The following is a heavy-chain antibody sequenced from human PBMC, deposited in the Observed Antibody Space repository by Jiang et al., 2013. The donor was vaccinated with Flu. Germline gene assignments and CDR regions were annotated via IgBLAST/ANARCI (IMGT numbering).Heavy chain of an antibody. J-gene: IGHJ4*02. V-gene: IGHV7-4-1*01. CDR2: INTNTGNP. CDR3: ARDRIVQARRGIGY. Sequence: CKASGYTFTSYAMNWVRQAPGQGLEWMGWINTNTGNPTYAQGFTGRFVFSLDTSVSTAYLQICSLKAEDTAVYYCARDRIVQARRGIGYWGQGTLVTVSS. CDR1: GYTFTSYA. D-gene: IGHD1-26*01.